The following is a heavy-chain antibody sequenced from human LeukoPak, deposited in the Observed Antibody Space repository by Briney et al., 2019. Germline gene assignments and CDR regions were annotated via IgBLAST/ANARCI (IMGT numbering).Heavy chain of an antibody. J-gene: IGHJ4*02. CDR2: ISSSGSTL. CDR1: GFTFSDYY. CDR3: AGAGSHWHYVY. Sequence: GGSLRLSCAASGFTFSDYYMSWIRQAPGKGLEWVSYISSSGSTLYYADSVKGRITISRDNAKNSLYLQMNSLRAEDTAVYYCAGAGSHWHYVYWGQGTVVTVSS. D-gene: IGHD3-10*01. V-gene: IGHV3-11*01.